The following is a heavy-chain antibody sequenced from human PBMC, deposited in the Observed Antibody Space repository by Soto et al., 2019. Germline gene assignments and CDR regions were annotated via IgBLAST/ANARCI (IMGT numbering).Heavy chain of an antibody. Sequence: ESGGGVVQPGRSLTLSCAASVFIFSSYGMHWVRQAPGKGLQWVAVIWYDGSNTYYADSVKGRFTISRDNSKNTLYLQMNSLRAEDTAVYYCARGLRAAAGRDYFQYWGQGTLVTVSS. CDR2: IWYDGSNT. J-gene: IGHJ1*01. CDR1: VFIFSSYG. V-gene: IGHV3-33*01. D-gene: IGHD6-13*01. CDR3: ARGLRAAAGRDYFQY.